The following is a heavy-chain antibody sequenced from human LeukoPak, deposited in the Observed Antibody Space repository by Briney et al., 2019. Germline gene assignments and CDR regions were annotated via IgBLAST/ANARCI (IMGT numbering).Heavy chain of an antibody. CDR3: ARAPFNP. V-gene: IGHV4-34*01. CDR1: GGSFSGYY. J-gene: IGHJ5*02. CDR2: INHSGST. Sequence: SETLSLTCAVYGGSFSGYYWSWIRQPPGKGLEWIGEINHSGSTNYNPSLKSRVTISVDTSKNQFSLKLSSVTAADTAVYYCARAPFNPWGQGTLVTASS.